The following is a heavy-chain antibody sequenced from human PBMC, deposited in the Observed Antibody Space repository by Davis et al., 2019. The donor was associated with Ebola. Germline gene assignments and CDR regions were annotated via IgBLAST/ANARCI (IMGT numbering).Heavy chain of an antibody. CDR2: ISSDGRNK. D-gene: IGHD2-2*01. V-gene: IGHV3-30*03. J-gene: IGHJ6*02. Sequence: PGGSLRLSCAASGFAFSSYALNWVRQAPGKGLEWVAVISSDGRNKYQAVSVKGRLSISRDNSKKILYLQMDSLGRDDTAVYYCARALGFCSSNSCLENPMDVWGQGTTVTVSS. CDR1: GFAFSSYA. CDR3: ARALGFCSSNSCLENPMDV.